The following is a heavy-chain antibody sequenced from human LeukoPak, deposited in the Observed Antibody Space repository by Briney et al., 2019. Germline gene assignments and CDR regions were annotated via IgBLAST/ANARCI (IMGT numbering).Heavy chain of an antibody. CDR3: ARGYLRYFDLYYYYGMDV. CDR1: GYPFTSYD. CDR2: MNPNSGNT. J-gene: IGHJ6*02. V-gene: IGHV1-8*01. Sequence: GASVKVSCKASGYPFTSYDINWVRQATGQGLEWMGWMNPNSGNTGYAQKFQGRVTMTRNTSISTAYMELSSLRSEDTAVYYCARGYLRYFDLYYYYGMDVWGQGTTVTVSS. D-gene: IGHD3-9*01.